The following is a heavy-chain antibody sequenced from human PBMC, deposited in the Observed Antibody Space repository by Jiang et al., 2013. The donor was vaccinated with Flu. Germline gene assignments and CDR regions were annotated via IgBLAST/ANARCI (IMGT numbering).Heavy chain of an antibody. CDR1: GYTFTGYF. CDR2: INPNSGNT. V-gene: IGHV1-2*02. CDR3: ARETLSTVDLYYYYYGMDV. D-gene: IGHD3-3*01. J-gene: IGHJ6*02. Sequence: GAEVKKPGASVKVSCKASGYTFTGYFIHWVRQAPGQGLEWMGRINPNSGNTNYAQKFQGRVTMTRDTSISTAYMELSRLTSDDTAVYYCARETLSTVDLYYYYYGMDVWGQGTTVTVSS.